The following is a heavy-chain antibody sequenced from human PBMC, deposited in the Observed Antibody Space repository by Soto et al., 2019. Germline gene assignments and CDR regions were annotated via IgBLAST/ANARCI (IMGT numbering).Heavy chain of an antibody. J-gene: IGHJ4*02. CDR1: GGSISSGDYS. D-gene: IGHD7-27*01. CDR3: ARAAVGTDFDY. CDR2: IYYSGSN. V-gene: IGHV4-30-4*01. Sequence: SETLSLTCTVSGGSISSGDYSWSWIRQPPGKSLEWIGYIYYSGSNYYNPSLRSRVSISVDTSKKQFSLKLSSVTAADTAVYYCARAAVGTDFDYWGQGTLVTVSS.